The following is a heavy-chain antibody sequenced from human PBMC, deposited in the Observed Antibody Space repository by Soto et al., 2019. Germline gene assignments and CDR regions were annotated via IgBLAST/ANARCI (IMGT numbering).Heavy chain of an antibody. CDR3: AKASSDSKNYYYYGMDV. V-gene: IGHV3-30*18. CDR1: GFTFSSYG. Sequence: PGGSLRLSCAASGFTFSSYGMHWVRQAPGKGLEWVAVISYDGSNKYYADSVKGRFTISRDNSKNTLYLQMNSLRAEDTAVYYCAKASSDSKNYYYYGMDVWGQGTTVTVSS. J-gene: IGHJ6*02. CDR2: ISYDGSNK. D-gene: IGHD3-22*01.